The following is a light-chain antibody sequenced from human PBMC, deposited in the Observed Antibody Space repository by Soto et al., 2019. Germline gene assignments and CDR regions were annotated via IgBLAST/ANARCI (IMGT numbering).Light chain of an antibody. J-gene: IGKJ1*01. CDR2: TVS. CDR1: QTISSNF. CDR3: QQCGSSPWT. V-gene: IGKV3-20*01. Sequence: EIVLTQSPGTLSLSPGDTATLSCRARQTISSNFLAWYQQKPGQAPRLLIYTVSTRATGIPDRFSGSGSGTNFTLTSSRLEPDDFAVYHCQQCGSSPWTFGQGTKVEIK.